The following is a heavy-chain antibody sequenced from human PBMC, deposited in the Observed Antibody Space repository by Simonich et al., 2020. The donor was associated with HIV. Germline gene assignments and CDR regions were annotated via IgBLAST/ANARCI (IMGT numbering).Heavy chain of an antibody. V-gene: IGHV4-31*03. CDR2: IYPRGGT. CDR1: GGSINSGGYY. J-gene: IGHJ4*02. CDR3: ARVLYDSSGYYRYFDY. Sequence: QVQLLESGPGLVKPSQTLSLTCTVSGGSINSGGYYWSWIRQHPGKGLEWIGYIYPRGGTYYTPSLKSRVSISVDTSKNQVSLKLSSVTAADTAVYYCARVLYDSSGYYRYFDYWGQGTLVTVSS. D-gene: IGHD3-22*01.